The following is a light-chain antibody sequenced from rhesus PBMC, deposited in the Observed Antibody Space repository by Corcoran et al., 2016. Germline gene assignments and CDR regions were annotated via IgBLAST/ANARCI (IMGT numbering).Light chain of an antibody. V-gene: IGKV1-74*01. J-gene: IGKJ3*01. CDR2: KTS. CDR3: QNGYGSPFT. CDR1: ENVDNY. Sequence: DIQMTQSPSSLSASVGDRVTITCRASENVDNYLNWYQQTPGKAPNLLIYKTSTLQSGVPSRFSGSGSGTAYTVTISSLQPADVATYDCQNGYGSPFTFGPGTKLDIK.